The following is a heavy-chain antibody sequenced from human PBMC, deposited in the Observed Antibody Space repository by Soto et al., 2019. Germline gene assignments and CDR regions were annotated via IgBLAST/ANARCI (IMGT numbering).Heavy chain of an antibody. D-gene: IGHD3-10*01. Sequence: ASVKVSCETTGHAFVDYFIHWLRQAPGQGIEWTGLISLRHXSTGCAQKLQDGLSVTRDPYSTSIYMKLSSLTSEDTAVYYCAREFYSCGAECPYYMAYWGQGTPVTVSS. J-gene: IGHJ4*02. V-gene: IGHV1-46*04. CDR3: AREFYSCGAECPYYMAY. CDR2: ISLRHXST. CDR1: GHAFVDYF.